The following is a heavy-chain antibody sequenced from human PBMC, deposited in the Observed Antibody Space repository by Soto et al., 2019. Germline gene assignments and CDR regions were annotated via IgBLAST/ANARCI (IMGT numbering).Heavy chain of an antibody. Sequence: PGESLKISCVSSGFTFSRHGLSWVHQAPGKGLKWLSSINPSCDSTFYADTVKGQFTISRDKSKNTVYLQMNSLSVGDTAIYLCAKVDVSTAGSFDYWGQGALVTVSS. V-gene: IGHV3-23*01. CDR1: GFTFSRHG. CDR3: AKVDVSTAGSFDY. D-gene: IGHD6-13*01. CDR2: INPSCDST. J-gene: IGHJ4*02.